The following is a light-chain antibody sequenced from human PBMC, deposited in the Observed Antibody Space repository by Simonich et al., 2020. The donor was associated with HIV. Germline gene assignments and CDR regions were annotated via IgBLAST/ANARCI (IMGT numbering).Light chain of an antibody. Sequence: DIVMTQSPDSLAVSLGERATINFKSNQSVLYSSNNKNFLAWYQQKPGQPPKLLIYWASSQESGVPYRISGSGSGTDFTLTISSLQAEDVAVYYCQQYYDTPYTFGQGTKLEIK. CDR3: QQYYDTPYT. CDR2: WAS. J-gene: IGKJ2*01. V-gene: IGKV4-1*01. CDR1: QSVLYSSNNKNF.